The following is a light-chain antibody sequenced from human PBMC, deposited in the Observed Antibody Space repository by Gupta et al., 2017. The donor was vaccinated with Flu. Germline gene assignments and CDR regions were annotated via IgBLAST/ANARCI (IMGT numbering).Light chain of an antibody. V-gene: IGLV2-14*01. CDR3: SSFTRTSTWM. CDR1: SSDIGSYDS. CDR2: EVS. Sequence: QSALTQPASVSGSPGQSIPISCSGTSSDIGSYDSVSWYQQHPSKALKLMIYEVSNRPAGVSSRFSASKSGNTASLTISGLQAEDEADYYCSSFTRTSTWMFGGGTKLTVL. J-gene: IGLJ3*02.